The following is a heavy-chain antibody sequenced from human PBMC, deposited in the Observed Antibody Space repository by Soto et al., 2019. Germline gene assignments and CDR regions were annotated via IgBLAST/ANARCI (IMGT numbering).Heavy chain of an antibody. CDR2: IYHSGST. J-gene: IGHJ5*02. Sequence: SETLSLTCTVSGGSISSSSYYWGWIRQPPGKGLEWIGSIYHSGSTYYNPSLKIRFTISVDRSKNQFSLNLSSVTAADTAVYYCARVPDRWGQGTLVTVSS. V-gene: IGHV4-39*07. CDR1: GGSISSSSYY. D-gene: IGHD2-2*01. CDR3: ARVPDR.